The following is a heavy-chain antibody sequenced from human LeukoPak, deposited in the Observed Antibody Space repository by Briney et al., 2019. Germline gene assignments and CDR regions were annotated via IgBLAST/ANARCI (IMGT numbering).Heavy chain of an antibody. J-gene: IGHJ4*02. V-gene: IGHV3-23*01. CDR2: ISGSGGST. CDR3: ATRGVIVVVTAIRDY. CDR1: GFTFSSHA. Sequence: GGSLRLSCAASGFTFSSHAMSWVRQAPGKGLEWVSAISGSGGSTYYADSVKGRFTISRDNSKNTLYLQMNSLRAEDTAVYYCATRGVIVVVTAIRDYWGQGTLVTVSS. D-gene: IGHD2-21*02.